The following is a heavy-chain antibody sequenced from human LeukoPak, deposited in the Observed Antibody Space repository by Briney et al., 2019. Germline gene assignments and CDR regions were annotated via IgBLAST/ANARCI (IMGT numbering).Heavy chain of an antibody. Sequence: GASVKVSCKASGYTFTSYGISWVRQAPGQGLEWMGWINPNSGGTNYAQKFQGKVTMTRDTSISTAYMELSRLRSDDTAVYYCARAPTKPTAMVTYYYYYGMDVWGQGTTVTVSS. V-gene: IGHV1-2*02. CDR1: GYTFTSYG. D-gene: IGHD5-18*01. J-gene: IGHJ6*02. CDR3: ARAPTKPTAMVTYYYYYGMDV. CDR2: INPNSGGT.